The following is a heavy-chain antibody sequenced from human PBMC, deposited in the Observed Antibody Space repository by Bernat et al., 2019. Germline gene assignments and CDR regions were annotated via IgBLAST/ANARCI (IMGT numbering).Heavy chain of an antibody. J-gene: IGHJ4*02. Sequence: EVQLVESGGGLVKPGESLRLSCAASGFTFSTYSMNWVRQAPGKGLEWVANIKSEGTDKFYVDSVEGRFTISRDNARNSLFLQMTSLRAEDTAFYYCATIQDWKFEYWGPGTLVTVSS. CDR1: GFTFSTYS. CDR2: IKSEGTDK. CDR3: ATIQDWKFEY. D-gene: IGHD1-1*01. V-gene: IGHV3-7*03.